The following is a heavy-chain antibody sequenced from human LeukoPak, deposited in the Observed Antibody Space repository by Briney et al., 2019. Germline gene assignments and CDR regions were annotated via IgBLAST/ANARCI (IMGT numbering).Heavy chain of an antibody. CDR2: NIPIFGTA. CDR3: ARFPTLRDYYYYMDV. Sequence: GASVKVSCKASGGTFSSYAISWVGQAPGQGLEWMGGNIPIFGTANYAQKFQGRVTITADESTSTAYMELSSLRSEDTAVYYCARFPTLRDYYYYMDVWGKGTTVTVSS. CDR1: GGTFSSYA. J-gene: IGHJ6*03. V-gene: IGHV1-69*13. D-gene: IGHD3-16*01.